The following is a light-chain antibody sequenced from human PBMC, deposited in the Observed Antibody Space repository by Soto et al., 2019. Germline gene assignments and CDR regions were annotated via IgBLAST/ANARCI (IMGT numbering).Light chain of an antibody. CDR2: GAS. CDR3: LQYNTYPFT. J-gene: IGKJ5*01. Sequence: EIVLPQSPGTLSLSPGERATLSCRASQSVSSSYLAWYQQKPGQAPRLLIYGASSRATGIPDRFSGSGSGTDFTLTISRLEPEDFATYYCLQYNTYPFTFGQGTRLEI. V-gene: IGKV3-20*01. CDR1: QSVSSSY.